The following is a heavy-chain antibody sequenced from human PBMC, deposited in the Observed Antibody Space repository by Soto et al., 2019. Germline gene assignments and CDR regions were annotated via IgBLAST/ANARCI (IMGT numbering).Heavy chain of an antibody. V-gene: IGHV1-18*01. CDR1: GYTFTSYG. CDR3: ASSYDYDDSYYGIDV. D-gene: IGHD3-22*01. J-gene: IGHJ6*02. Sequence: ASVKVSCKASGYTFTSYGISWVRQAPGQGLEWMGWISAYNGNTNYAQKLQGRVTMTTDTSTSTAYMELRSLRSDDTAVYYCASSYDYDDSYYGIDVWGQGSTGTVSS. CDR2: ISAYNGNT.